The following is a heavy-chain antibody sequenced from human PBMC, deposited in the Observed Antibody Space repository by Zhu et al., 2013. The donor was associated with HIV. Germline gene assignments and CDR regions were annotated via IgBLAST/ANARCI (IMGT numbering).Heavy chain of an antibody. D-gene: IGHD3-22*01. CDR1: GGTFSSYA. V-gene: IGHV1-69*09. Sequence: QVQLVQSGAEVKKPGSSVKVSCKASGGTFSSYAISWVRQAPGQGLEWMGRIIPILGIANYAQKFQGRVTITADKSTSTAYMELSSLRSEDTAVYYCARVGYYDSSGYSDYWGRGNPRSPSPQ. CDR2: IIPILGIA. J-gene: IGHJ4*02. CDR3: ARVGYYDSSGYSDY.